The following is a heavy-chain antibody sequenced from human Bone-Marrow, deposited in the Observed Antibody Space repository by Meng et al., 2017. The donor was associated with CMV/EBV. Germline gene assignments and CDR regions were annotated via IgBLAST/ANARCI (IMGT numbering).Heavy chain of an antibody. CDR2: IIPIFGTA. D-gene: IGHD3-3*01. Sequence: SVKVSCKASGGTFSSYAINWVRQAPGQGLEWMGGIIPIFGTANYAQKFQGRVTITTDESTSTAYMELSSLTSEDTAVYYCARERRDYDFWSGYYAGYYFDYWGQGTLVTVSS. V-gene: IGHV1-69*05. CDR3: ARERRDYDFWSGYYAGYYFDY. J-gene: IGHJ4*02. CDR1: GGTFSSYA.